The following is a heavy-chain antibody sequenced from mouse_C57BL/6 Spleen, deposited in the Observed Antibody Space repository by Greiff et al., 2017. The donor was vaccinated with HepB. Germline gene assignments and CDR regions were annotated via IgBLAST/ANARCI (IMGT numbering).Heavy chain of an antibody. Sequence: VQLQQSGAELVRPGTSVKVSCKASGYAFTNYLIEWVKQRPGQGLEWIGVINPGSGGTNYNEKFKGKATLTADKSSSTAYMKLSSLTSEDSAVYFCARSGDYNYAMDYWGQGTSVTVSS. D-gene: IGHD2-12*01. J-gene: IGHJ4*01. CDR2: INPGSGGT. CDR3: ARSGDYNYAMDY. CDR1: GYAFTNYL. V-gene: IGHV1-54*01.